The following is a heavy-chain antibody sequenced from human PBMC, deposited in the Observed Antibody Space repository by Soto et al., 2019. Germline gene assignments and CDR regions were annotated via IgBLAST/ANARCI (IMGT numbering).Heavy chain of an antibody. V-gene: IGHV1-46*01. J-gene: IGHJ1*01. D-gene: IGHD2-15*01. Sequence: ASAKIFSTASGYIFTAYSMYWVRHAPARGLEWIGVVNPSGGSPNYAQKVQRRITVARETSTSTVYMYLSSVTSEDTTVYYCTREANCCDGFCYHEYFQRCRQGTLVTVS. CDR1: GYIFTAYS. CDR2: VNPSGGSP. CDR3: TREANCCDGFCYHEYFQR.